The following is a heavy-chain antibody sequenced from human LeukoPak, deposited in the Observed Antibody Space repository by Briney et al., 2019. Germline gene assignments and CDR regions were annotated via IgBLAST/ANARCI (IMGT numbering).Heavy chain of an antibody. CDR3: ARSAEGIVVVIPTVYYYYGMDV. CDR1: GYTFTSYA. J-gene: IGHJ6*02. D-gene: IGHD3-22*01. Sequence: ASVKVSCKASGYTFTSYAMNWVRQAPGQGLEWMGWINTNTGNPTYAQGFTGRFVFSLDTSVSTAYLQISSLKAEDTAVYYCARSAEGIVVVIPTVYYYYGMDVWGQGTTVTVSS. CDR2: INTNTGNP. V-gene: IGHV7-4-1*02.